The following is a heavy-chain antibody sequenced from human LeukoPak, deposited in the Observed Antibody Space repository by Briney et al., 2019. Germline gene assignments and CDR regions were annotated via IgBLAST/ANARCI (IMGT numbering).Heavy chain of an antibody. CDR2: MNPNSSNT. J-gene: IGHJ4*02. D-gene: IGHD4-17*01. Sequence: ASVKVSCKASGYTFTSYDINWVRQATGQGLEWMGWMNPNSSNTGYAQKFQGRVTMTRNTSISTAYMELSSLRSEDTAVYYCARANDYGDYVWADYNYWGQGTLVTVSS. CDR1: GYTFTSYD. CDR3: ARANDYGDYVWADYNY. V-gene: IGHV1-8*01.